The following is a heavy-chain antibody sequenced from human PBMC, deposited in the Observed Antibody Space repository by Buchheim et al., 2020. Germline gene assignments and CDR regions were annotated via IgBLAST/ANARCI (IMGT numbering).Heavy chain of an antibody. J-gene: IGHJ6*02. Sequence: EVQLVESGGGLVQPGGSLRLSCAASGFIFSSYEMNWVRQAPGKGLEWVSYISTSGGITYYADSVKGRFTISRDNAKNSLYLQMNSLRAEDTAVYYCASFIVAYYYGMDVWGQGTT. CDR2: ISTSGGIT. D-gene: IGHD1-26*01. CDR3: ASFIVAYYYGMDV. CDR1: GFIFSSYE. V-gene: IGHV3-48*03.